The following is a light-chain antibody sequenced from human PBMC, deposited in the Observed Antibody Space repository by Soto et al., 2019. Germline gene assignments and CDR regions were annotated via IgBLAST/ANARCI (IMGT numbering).Light chain of an antibody. CDR2: DDS. CDR3: QVWDRSTDHVK. Sequence: SYELTQPPSVSVAPGQTARITCGGNNIGTESVHWYQQKPGQAPVVVVYDDSDRPSGIPERFSGSNSGNTATLTINRVEAGDEADYYCQVWDRSTDHVKLGGATKLTVL. CDR1: NIGTES. J-gene: IGLJ2*01. V-gene: IGLV3-21*02.